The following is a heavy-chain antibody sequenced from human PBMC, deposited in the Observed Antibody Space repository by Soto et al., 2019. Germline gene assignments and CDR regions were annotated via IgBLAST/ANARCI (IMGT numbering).Heavy chain of an antibody. D-gene: IGHD6-19*01. CDR2: INHSGST. V-gene: IGHV4-34*01. Sequence: SETLSLTCAVYGGSFSGYYWSWIRQPPGKGLEWIGEINHSGSTNYNPSLKSRVTISVDTSKNQFSLKLSSVTAADTAVYYCARVRMGEAVAGTHDAFDIWGQGTMVTVSS. CDR1: GGSFSGYY. J-gene: IGHJ3*02. CDR3: ARVRMGEAVAGTHDAFDI.